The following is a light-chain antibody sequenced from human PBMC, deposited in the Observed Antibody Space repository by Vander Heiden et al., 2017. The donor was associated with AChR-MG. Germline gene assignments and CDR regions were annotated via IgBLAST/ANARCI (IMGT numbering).Light chain of an antibody. CDR2: DAS. V-gene: IGKV1-33*01. Sequence: DIQMTQSPSSLSASVGDRVTITCQASQDIRHFLNWYRQKPGKAPELLIYDASNLETGVPSRFTGSGSGTDFTFTISSLQPEDIATYYCQQYDDIPVTFGPGTKVDLK. CDR3: QQYDDIPVT. J-gene: IGKJ3*01. CDR1: QDIRHF.